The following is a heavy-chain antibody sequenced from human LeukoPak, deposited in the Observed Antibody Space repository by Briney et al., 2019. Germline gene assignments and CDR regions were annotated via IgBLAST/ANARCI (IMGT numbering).Heavy chain of an antibody. CDR1: GFTLSGSS. V-gene: IGHV3-48*04. J-gene: IGHJ4*02. CDR2: LGGITGTK. Sequence: GGSLRLSCAVSGFTLSGSSMNWVRQAPGKGLEWVSFLGGITGTKYYADSVKGRFTISRDNAKNSPYLQMNGLRAEDTALYHCARGPTRSSSSWYYDYWGQGTLVTVSS. D-gene: IGHD6-13*01. CDR3: ARGPTRSSSSWYYDY.